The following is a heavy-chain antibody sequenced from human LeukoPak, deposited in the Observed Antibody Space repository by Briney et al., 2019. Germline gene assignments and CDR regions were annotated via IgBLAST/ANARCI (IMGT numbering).Heavy chain of an antibody. CDR3: ARKRDAFDI. CDR2: LYYSGST. V-gene: IGHV4-59*01. J-gene: IGHJ3*02. Sequence: KPSGTLSLTCTVSGGSISGYYWSWIRQPPGKGLEWIGYLYYSGSTNYNPSLKSRVAISVDTSKNQFSLNLSSVTAADTAVYYCARKRDAFDIWGQGTMVTVSS. CDR1: GGSISGYY.